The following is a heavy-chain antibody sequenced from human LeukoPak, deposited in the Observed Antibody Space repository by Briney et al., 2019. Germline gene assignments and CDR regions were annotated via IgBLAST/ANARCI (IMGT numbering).Heavy chain of an antibody. Sequence: SETLSLTCTVSGGSISSGGYYWSWIRQHPGKGLEWIGYIYYSGSTYYNPSLKSRVTISVDTSKNQFSLKLSSVTAADTAVYYCARDTRWGSGAVYWGQGTLVTVSS. CDR1: GGSISSGGYY. V-gene: IGHV4-31*03. CDR3: ARDTRWGSGAVY. J-gene: IGHJ4*02. D-gene: IGHD2-21*01. CDR2: IYYSGST.